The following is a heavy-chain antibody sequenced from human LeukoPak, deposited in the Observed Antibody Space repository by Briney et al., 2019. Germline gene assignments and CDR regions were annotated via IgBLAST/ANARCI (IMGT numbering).Heavy chain of an antibody. Sequence: PGGSLRLSCAASGFTFSSYGMHWVRQAPGKGLEWVAVIWYDGSNKYYADSVKGRFTISRDNSKNTLYLQMNSLRAEDTAVYYCARVGGIALGVAFDIWGQGTMVTVSS. CDR2: IWYDGSNK. V-gene: IGHV3-33*01. D-gene: IGHD3-16*01. CDR1: GFTFSSYG. J-gene: IGHJ3*02. CDR3: ARVGGIALGVAFDI.